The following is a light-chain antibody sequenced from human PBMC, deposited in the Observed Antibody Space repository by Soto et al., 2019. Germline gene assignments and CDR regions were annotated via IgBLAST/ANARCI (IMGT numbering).Light chain of an antibody. CDR1: IGDVVGYGY. CDR3: SSYAGSDNPYV. CDR2: EVT. Sequence: RTQPPSAPASPGQSYTISCTGTIGDVVGYGYVCWYQQHPGKAPKLMIYEVTRRPLGVPDRFSGSKSGNTASLTVSGLQAEDEADYYCSSYAGSDNPYVFGTGTKVTVL. J-gene: IGLJ1*01. V-gene: IGLV2-8*01.